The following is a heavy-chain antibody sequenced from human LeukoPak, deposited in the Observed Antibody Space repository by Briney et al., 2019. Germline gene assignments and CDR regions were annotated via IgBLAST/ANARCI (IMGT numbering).Heavy chain of an antibody. V-gene: IGHV1-18*01. CDR2: ISAYNGNT. CDR1: GGTFSGYA. Sequence: ASVKVSCKASGGTFSGYAISWVRQAPGQGLEWMGWISAYNGNTNYAQRLQGRVTMTTDTSTSTAYMELRSLTSDDTAVYYCARVPSGGPFDYWGQGTLVTVSS. J-gene: IGHJ4*02. D-gene: IGHD2-15*01. CDR3: ARVPSGGPFDY.